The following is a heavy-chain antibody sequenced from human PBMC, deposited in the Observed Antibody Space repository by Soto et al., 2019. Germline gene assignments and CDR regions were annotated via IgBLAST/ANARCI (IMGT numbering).Heavy chain of an antibody. CDR3: TASAYDTFLHF. V-gene: IGHV3-73*01. CDR1: GLTFSDSA. J-gene: IGHJ4*02. Sequence: GGSLRLSCSASGLTFSDSAMHWVRQAPGKGLEWVGRIRNKANNYATAYAASVKGRLTISRDDSKNTAHLQMNSLETEDTAVYYCTASAYDTFLHFWAQGSLVTVSS. D-gene: IGHD5-12*01. CDR2: IRNKANNYAT.